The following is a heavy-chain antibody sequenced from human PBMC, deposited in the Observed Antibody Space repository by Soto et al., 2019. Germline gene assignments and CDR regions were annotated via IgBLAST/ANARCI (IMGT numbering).Heavy chain of an antibody. V-gene: IGHV4-30-2*01. CDR2: IYHSGNT. CDR3: ARGPPHHY. Sequence: QLQLQESGSGLVKPSQTLSLTCAVSGGSISSGGYSWSWIRQPPGKGLEWIGYIYHSGNTYYNPSLKSRVTISVDRSKNQFSPTLSSVTAAETAVYYCARGPPHHYWGQGTLVTVSS. CDR1: GGSISSGGYS. J-gene: IGHJ4*02.